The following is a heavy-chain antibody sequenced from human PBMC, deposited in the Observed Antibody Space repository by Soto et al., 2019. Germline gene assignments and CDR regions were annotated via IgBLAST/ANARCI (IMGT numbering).Heavy chain of an antibody. Sequence: QVQLVQSGAEVKKPGSSVKVSCKASGGTLSRSAISWVRQSPVQWLEWMGGIITIFGPAIYAQKFRGRVRIIADESTRTAYMEMISLRSEDTAVYYCGTGSSLTKVASWRQGTLVTFSS. CDR1: GGTLSRSA. D-gene: IGHD6-13*01. V-gene: IGHV1-69*01. J-gene: IGHJ5*02. CDR2: IITIFGPA. CDR3: GTGSSLTKVAS.